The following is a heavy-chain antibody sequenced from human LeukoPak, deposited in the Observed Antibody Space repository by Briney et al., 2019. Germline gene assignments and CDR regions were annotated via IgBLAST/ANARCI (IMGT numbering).Heavy chain of an antibody. J-gene: IGHJ6*03. Sequence: PGRSLRLSCTASGFTFGDYAMSWVRQAPGKGLEWVGFIRSKAYGGTTEYAASVKGRFTISRDDSKSIAYLQMNSLKTEETAVYYCTRVDYYGSGPYYYMDVWGKGTTVTISS. CDR2: IRSKAYGGTT. D-gene: IGHD3-10*01. V-gene: IGHV3-49*04. CDR3: TRVDYYGSGPYYYMDV. CDR1: GFTFGDYA.